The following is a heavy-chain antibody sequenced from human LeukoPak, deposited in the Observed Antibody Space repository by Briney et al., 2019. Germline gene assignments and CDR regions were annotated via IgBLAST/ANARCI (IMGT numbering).Heavy chain of an antibody. D-gene: IGHD6-19*01. CDR1: GFTFSSYG. CDR3: AKASLYGRWLALYYFDY. J-gene: IGHJ4*02. V-gene: IGHV3-23*01. CDR2: FSAGGGST. Sequence: GGSLRLSCAASGFTFSSYGMSWVRQAPGKGLEWVSGFSAGGGSTYYADSVKGRFTISRDNSKNTLYLQMNSLRAEDTAVYYCAKASLYGRWLALYYFDYWGQGTLVTVSS.